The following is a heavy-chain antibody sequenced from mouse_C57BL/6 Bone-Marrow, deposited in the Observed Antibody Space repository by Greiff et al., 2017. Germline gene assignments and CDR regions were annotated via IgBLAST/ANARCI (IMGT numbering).Heavy chain of an antibody. CDR1: GYTFTDYV. V-gene: IGHV1-83*01. J-gene: IGHJ3*01. CDR3: ARLCYGHYAWFAY. CDR2: IYPGSGST. D-gene: IGHD2-1*01. Sequence: VKLQQSGPELVKPGASVKMSCKASGYTFTDYVIRWVKQRPGQGLEWIGEIYPGSGSTYNNEKFKGRATLTADKSSNTAYLQFSSLTSEDSAVYVCARLCYGHYAWFAYWGQGTLVTVSA.